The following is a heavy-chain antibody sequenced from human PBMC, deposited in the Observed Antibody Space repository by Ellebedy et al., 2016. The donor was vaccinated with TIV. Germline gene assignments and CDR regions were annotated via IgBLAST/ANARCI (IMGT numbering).Heavy chain of an antibody. D-gene: IGHD6-13*01. CDR1: GYSFASYW. J-gene: IGHJ2*01. CDR3: ARFVAAAGFWYFDL. Sequence: GESLKISCKVSGYSFASYWIGWVRQMPGKGLEWMGIIYPGDSDTRYSPSFQGQVTISADKSISTAYLQWSSLKASDTAMYYCARFVAAAGFWYFDLWGRGTLVTVSS. CDR2: IYPGDSDT. V-gene: IGHV5-51*06.